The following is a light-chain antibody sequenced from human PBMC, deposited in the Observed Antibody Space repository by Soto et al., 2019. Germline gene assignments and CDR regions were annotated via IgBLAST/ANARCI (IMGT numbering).Light chain of an antibody. CDR2: KAS. Sequence: IQMTQSPSTLSGAVVDRVTITGRASQTISSWLAWYQQKPGKAPKLLIYKASSLKSGVPSRFSGSGSRTEFTLTTSSLQPHDFAPYYCQQYNSYSSTFGQGTRLEIK. V-gene: IGKV1-5*03. CDR1: QTISSW. J-gene: IGKJ5*01. CDR3: QQYNSYSST.